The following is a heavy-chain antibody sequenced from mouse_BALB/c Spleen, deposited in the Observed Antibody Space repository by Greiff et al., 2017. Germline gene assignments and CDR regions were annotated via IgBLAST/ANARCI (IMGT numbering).Heavy chain of an antibody. CDR2: ISNLAYSI. CDR1: GFTFSDYG. Sequence: EVQRVESGGGLVQPGGSRKLSCAASGFTFSDYGMAWVRQAPGKGPEWVAFISNLAYSIYYADTVTGRFTISRENAKNTLYLEMSSLRSEDTAMYYCARSYYYGSSWFAYWGQGTLVTVSA. CDR3: ARSYYYGSSWFAY. J-gene: IGHJ3*01. D-gene: IGHD1-1*01. V-gene: IGHV5-15*02.